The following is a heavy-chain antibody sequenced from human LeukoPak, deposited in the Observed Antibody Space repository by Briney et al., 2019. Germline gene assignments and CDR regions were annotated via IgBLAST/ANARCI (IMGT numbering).Heavy chain of an antibody. CDR3: ASKDPVHYDSSGYFY. D-gene: IGHD3-22*01. V-gene: IGHV1-69*05. CDR2: IIPIFGTA. Sequence: GASVKVSCKASGGTFSSYAISWVRQAPGQGLEWMGGIIPIFGTANYAQKFQGRVTITTDESTSTAYMELSSLRSEDTAVYYCASKDPVHYDSSGYFYWGQGTLVTVSS. CDR1: GGTFSSYA. J-gene: IGHJ4*02.